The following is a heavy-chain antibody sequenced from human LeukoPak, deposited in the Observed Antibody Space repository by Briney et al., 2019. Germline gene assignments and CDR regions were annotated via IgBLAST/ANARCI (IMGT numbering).Heavy chain of an antibody. V-gene: IGHV3-30*02. D-gene: IGHD2-2*01. J-gene: IGHJ5*02. Sequence: PGRSLRLSCAASGFTFSNYGMHWVRQAPGKGLEWVAFIRYDGSNKYYADSVKGRFTISRDNSKNTLYLQMNSLRAEDTAVYYCAKDSSFIVVVPAASWFDPWGQGTLVTVSS. CDR3: AKDSSFIVVVPAASWFDP. CDR2: IRYDGSNK. CDR1: GFTFSNYG.